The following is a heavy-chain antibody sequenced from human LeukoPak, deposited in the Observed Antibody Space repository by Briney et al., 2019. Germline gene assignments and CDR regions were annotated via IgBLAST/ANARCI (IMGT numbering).Heavy chain of an antibody. CDR1: GGSISSGGYY. CDR3: ARDRITGTTGDWFDP. V-gene: IGHV4-31*03. J-gene: IGHJ5*02. CDR2: IYYSGST. Sequence: SETLSLTCTVSGGSISSGGYYWSWIRQHPRKGLEWIGYIYYSGSTYYNPSLKSRVTISVATSKNQFSLKLSAVTAADTAVYYCARDRITGTTGDWFDPWGQGTLVTVSS. D-gene: IGHD1-7*01.